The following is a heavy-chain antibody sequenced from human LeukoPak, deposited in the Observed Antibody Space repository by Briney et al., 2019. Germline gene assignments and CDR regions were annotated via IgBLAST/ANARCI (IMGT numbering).Heavy chain of an antibody. Sequence: ASVKVSCKASGYTFTSYAMHWVRQASGQRLEWMGWINAGNGNTKYSQEFQGRVTITRDTSASTAYMELSSLRSEDMAVYYCARTNQDYYDSSGYYHVFDYWGQGTLVTVSS. D-gene: IGHD3-22*01. CDR2: INAGNGNT. CDR1: GYTFTSYA. J-gene: IGHJ4*02. V-gene: IGHV1-3*03. CDR3: ARTNQDYYDSSGYYHVFDY.